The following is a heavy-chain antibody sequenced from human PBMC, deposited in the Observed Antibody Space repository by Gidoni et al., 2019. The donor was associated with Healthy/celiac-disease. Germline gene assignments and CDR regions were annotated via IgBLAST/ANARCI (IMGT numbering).Heavy chain of an antibody. CDR2: IYYSGST. J-gene: IGHJ4*02. D-gene: IGHD1-26*01. CDR1: GGSVSSSSYY. Sequence: QLQLQESGPGLVKPSETLSLTCTVSGGSVSSSSYYWGWIRQPPGKGLEWIGSIYYSGSTSYNPSLKSRVTISVDTSKNQFSLKLSSVTAADTAVYYCARRIVGATADFNYWGQGTLVTVSS. V-gene: IGHV4-39*01. CDR3: ARRIVGATADFNY.